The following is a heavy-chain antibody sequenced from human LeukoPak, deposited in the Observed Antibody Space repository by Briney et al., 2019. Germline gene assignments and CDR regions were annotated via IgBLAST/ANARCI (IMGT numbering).Heavy chain of an antibody. CDR1: GVSISRRY. J-gene: IGHJ5*02. Sequence: SETLSLTCTVAGVSISRRYGSWGRQPPGKGLEWLGYIYYSGSTNYNPSLKSRVTISVDTSKNQFSLKLSSVAAADTAVYYCARVSGGITIFGGFDPWGQGTLVTVSS. CDR2: IYYSGST. V-gene: IGHV4-59*11. CDR3: ARVSGGITIFGGFDP. D-gene: IGHD3-3*01.